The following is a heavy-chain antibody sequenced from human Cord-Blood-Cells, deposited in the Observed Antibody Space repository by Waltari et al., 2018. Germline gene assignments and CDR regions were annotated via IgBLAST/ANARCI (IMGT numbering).Heavy chain of an antibody. CDR3: AAGDAFDI. Sequence: QVQLQQWGAGLLKPSETLSLTCAVYGGSFSGYYWSWIRQPPGKGLEWIGEINQSGRTNYNPSLKSRVTISVDTSKNQFSLKLSSVTAAGTAVYYCAAGDAFDIWGQGTMVTVSS. CDR2: INQSGRT. V-gene: IGHV4-34*01. CDR1: GGSFSGYY. D-gene: IGHD6-13*01. J-gene: IGHJ3*02.